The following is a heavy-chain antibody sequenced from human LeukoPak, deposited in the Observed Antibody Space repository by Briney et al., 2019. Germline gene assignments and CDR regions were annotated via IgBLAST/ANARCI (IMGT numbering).Heavy chain of an antibody. V-gene: IGHV3-30-3*01. J-gene: IGHJ4*02. CDR2: ISYDGSNK. D-gene: IGHD3-3*01. Sequence: GGSLRLSCAASGFTFSSYAMIWVRQAPGKGLEWVAVISYDGSNKYYADSVKGRFTMSGDNSKNTLYLQMNSLRPEDTAVCRCARGANGYYYFDYWGQGTLVTVSS. CDR3: ARGANGYYYFDY. CDR1: GFTFSSYA.